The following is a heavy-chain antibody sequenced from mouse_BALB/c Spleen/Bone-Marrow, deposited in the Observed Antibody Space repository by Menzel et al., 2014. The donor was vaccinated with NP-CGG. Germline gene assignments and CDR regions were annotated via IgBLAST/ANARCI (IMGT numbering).Heavy chain of an antibody. CDR2: IDPANGNT. Sequence: EVQLQQSGAELVKPGASVKLSCTASGFNIKDTYMHWVKQRPEQGLEWIGRIDPANGNTKYDPKFQGKATITADTSSNTAYLQLSSLTSEDTAVYYCASYYYGHYFDYWGQGTTLTLSS. CDR3: ASYYYGHYFDY. V-gene: IGHV14-3*02. CDR1: GFNIKDTY. J-gene: IGHJ2*01. D-gene: IGHD1-1*01.